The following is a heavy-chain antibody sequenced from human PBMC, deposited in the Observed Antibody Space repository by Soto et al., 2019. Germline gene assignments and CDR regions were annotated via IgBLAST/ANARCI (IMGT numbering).Heavy chain of an antibody. V-gene: IGHV1-2*02. D-gene: IGHD5-12*01. CDR2: IGPESGAT. Sequence: ASVKVSCKASGYTFTGHYIHWVRQAPEQGPEWMGEIGPESGATRYAQKFQGRVTMTRDMSITTVYMELNNLSPDDTAVYYCGRGRSGQIVVFYWGQGTPVTGSS. J-gene: IGHJ4*02. CDR1: GYTFTGHY. CDR3: GRGRSGQIVVFY.